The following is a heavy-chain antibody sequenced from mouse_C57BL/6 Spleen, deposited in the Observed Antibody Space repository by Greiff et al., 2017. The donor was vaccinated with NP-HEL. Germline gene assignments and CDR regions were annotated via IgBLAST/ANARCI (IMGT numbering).Heavy chain of an antibody. CDR1: GFNIKDDY. CDR2: IDPENGDT. V-gene: IGHV14-4*01. Sequence: EVHLVESGAELVRPGASVKLSCTASGFNIKDDYMHWVKQRPEQGLEWIGWIDPENGDTEYASKFQGKATITADTSSNTAYLQLSSLTSEDTAVYYCTTGGSFAYWGQGTLVTVSA. CDR3: TTGGSFAY. J-gene: IGHJ3*01.